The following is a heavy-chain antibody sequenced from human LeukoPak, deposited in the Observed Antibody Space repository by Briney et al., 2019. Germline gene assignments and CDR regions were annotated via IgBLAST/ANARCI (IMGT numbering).Heavy chain of an antibody. CDR1: RFTFDNYA. CDR3: AKDSDYGDYVTEYYFDY. J-gene: IGHJ4*02. D-gene: IGHD4-17*01. CDR2: ISIVVAYT. Sequence: KPGGSLRLSCAAARFTFDNYAVSWVRQAPGKGLEWVSTISIVVAYTYYADSVKGRFTISRDNSKNTLYLQMNSLRAEDTAVYYCAKDSDYGDYVTEYYFDYWGQGTLVTVSS. V-gene: IGHV3-23*01.